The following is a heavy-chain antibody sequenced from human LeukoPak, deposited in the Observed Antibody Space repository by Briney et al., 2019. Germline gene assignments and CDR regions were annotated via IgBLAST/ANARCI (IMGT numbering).Heavy chain of an antibody. CDR3: AKPITVSGATDGFDI. Sequence: GGSLRLSCAASGFTFSSYWMNWVRQAPGKGLEWVANIKQDGNEKYYVGSVKGRFTISRDNAKNSLYLQMNSLRVEDTAVYYCAKPITVSGATDGFDIWGQGKMVTVSS. V-gene: IGHV3-7*01. CDR2: IKQDGNEK. CDR1: GFTFSSYW. J-gene: IGHJ3*02. D-gene: IGHD3-3*01.